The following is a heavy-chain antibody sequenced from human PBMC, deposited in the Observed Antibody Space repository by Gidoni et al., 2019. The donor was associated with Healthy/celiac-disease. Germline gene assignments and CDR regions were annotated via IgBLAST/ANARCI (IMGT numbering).Heavy chain of an antibody. Sequence: QVQLQESGPGLVKPSGTLSLTCAVSDGSISSSTWWSWVRQPPGKGLEWIGEIYHSGSTNYNPSLKSRVTISLDKSKNQFSLKLSSVTAADTAVYYCARHPPASITHSSGWYSVWGQGTLVTVSS. J-gene: IGHJ4*02. D-gene: IGHD6-19*01. V-gene: IGHV4-4*02. CDR2: IYHSGST. CDR1: DGSISSSTW. CDR3: ARHPPASITHSSGWYSV.